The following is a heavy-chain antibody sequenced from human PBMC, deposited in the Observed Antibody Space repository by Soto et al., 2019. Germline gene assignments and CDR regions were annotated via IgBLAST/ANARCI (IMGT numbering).Heavy chain of an antibody. CDR3: ARAGLGYYDILTGYYPFDY. CDR2: IIPIFGTA. Sequence: GASVKVSCKASGGTFSSYAISWVRQAPGQGLEWMRGIIPIFGTANYAQKFQGRVTITADESTSTAYMELSSLRSEDTAVYYCARAGLGYYDILTGYYPFDYWGQGTLVTVSS. CDR1: GGTFSSYA. V-gene: IGHV1-69*13. D-gene: IGHD3-9*01. J-gene: IGHJ4*02.